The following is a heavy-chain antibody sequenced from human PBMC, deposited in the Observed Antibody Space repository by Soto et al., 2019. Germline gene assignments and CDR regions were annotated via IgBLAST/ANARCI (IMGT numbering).Heavy chain of an antibody. V-gene: IGHV3-7*05. Sequence: EVHLVESGGGLVQPGGSLRLSCEASGFTFSSRWMTWVRQGPGKGLEWVANIKQDENGKDYVDSVKGRFTISRDNAKNSLYLQRNSLRVEDTAVYYCATHDGPAAAGLVLDFWGQGTLVTVSS. D-gene: IGHD6-13*01. J-gene: IGHJ4*02. CDR2: IKQDENGK. CDR1: GFTFSSRW. CDR3: ATHDGPAAAGLVLDF.